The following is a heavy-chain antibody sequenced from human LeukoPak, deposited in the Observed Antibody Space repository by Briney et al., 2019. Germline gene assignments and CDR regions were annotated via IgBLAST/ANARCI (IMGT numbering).Heavy chain of an antibody. V-gene: IGHV4-39*01. CDR1: GGSISSSSYY. D-gene: IGHD3-10*01. CDR3: ARGHPGWFGELGIYYYYMDV. Sequence: SETLSLTCTVSGGSISSSSYYWGWIRQPPGKGLEWIGSIYYSGSTYYNPSLKSRVTISVDTSKNQFSLKLSSVTAADTAVYYCARGHPGWFGELGIYYYYMDVWGKGTTVTVSS. CDR2: IYYSGST. J-gene: IGHJ6*03.